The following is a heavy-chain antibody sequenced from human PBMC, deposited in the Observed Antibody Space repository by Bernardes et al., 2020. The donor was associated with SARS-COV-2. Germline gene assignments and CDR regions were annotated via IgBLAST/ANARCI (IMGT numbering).Heavy chain of an antibody. CDR2: ITYTDYVT. J-gene: IGHJ5*02. CDR3: ARDGPAWSRDL. V-gene: IGHV3-20*04. Sequence: GGYLSRSRASAGFTFRDAGMTWVRPAPGKGLEWVSTITYTDYVTYGDSVKGRFTISRDNAKKSLYLQMNSLRADDTALYYCARDGPAWSRDLWGQGTLVTVSS. D-gene: IGHD2-8*02. CDR1: GFTFRDAG.